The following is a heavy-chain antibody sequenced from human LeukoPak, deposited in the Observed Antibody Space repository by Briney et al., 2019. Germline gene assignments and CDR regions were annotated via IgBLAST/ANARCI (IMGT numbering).Heavy chain of an antibody. J-gene: IGHJ6*02. CDR3: ARENLDSSGYYYYYGMDV. CDR1: GGSISSYY. CDR2: IYYSGST. D-gene: IGHD3-22*01. V-gene: IGHV4-59*01. Sequence: SETLSLTCTVSGGSISSYYWSWIRQPPGKGLEWIRYIYYSGSTNYNPSLKSRVTISVDTSKNQFSLKLSSVTAADTAVYYCARENLDSSGYYYYYGMDVWGQGTTVTVSS.